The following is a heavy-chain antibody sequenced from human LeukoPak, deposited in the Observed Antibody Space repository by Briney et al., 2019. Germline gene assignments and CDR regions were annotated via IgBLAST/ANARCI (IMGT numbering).Heavy chain of an antibody. V-gene: IGHV1-8*03. CDR3: ARGGRGYCSDGSCYHNWFDP. CDR2: MNPNSGNT. CDR1: GYTFTSYD. J-gene: IGHJ5*02. D-gene: IGHD2-15*01. Sequence: ASVKVSCKASGYTFTSYDINWVRQATGQGLEWMGWMNPNSGNTGYAQKFQGRVTITRNTSISTAYMELSSLRSEDTAVYYCARGGRGYCSDGSCYHNWFDPWGQGTLVTVSS.